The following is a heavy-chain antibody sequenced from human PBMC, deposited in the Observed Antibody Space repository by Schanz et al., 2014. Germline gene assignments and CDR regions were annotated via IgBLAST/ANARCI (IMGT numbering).Heavy chain of an antibody. Sequence: QLQLVQSGAEVKKPGSSVKVSCKLSGGTFSSYTISWMRQAPGQGLEWMGRIIPILGIANYAQKFQGRVTITADRSTSTAYMELRSLRSDDTAVYYCARDRRRYCSTASCLHDNWFDPWGQGTLVIVSS. J-gene: IGHJ5*02. CDR3: ARDRRRYCSTASCLHDNWFDP. D-gene: IGHD2-2*01. V-gene: IGHV1-69*08. CDR2: IIPILGIA. CDR1: GGTFSSYT.